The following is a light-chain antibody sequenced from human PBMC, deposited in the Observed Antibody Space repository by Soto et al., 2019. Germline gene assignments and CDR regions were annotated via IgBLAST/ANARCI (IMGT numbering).Light chain of an antibody. CDR2: EVS. CDR1: QSLIHIYGNTY. Sequence: DVVMTQSPLSLPVTLGQPASISCRSSQSLIHIYGNTYLSWFQQRPGQYPRRLISEVSDRDSGVPDRFPGSGSGTDFTLKISRVEAEDVSVYYCMQGTHCPWQFGPGTEVEIK. CDR3: MQGTHCPWQ. V-gene: IGKV2-30*02. J-gene: IGKJ1*01.